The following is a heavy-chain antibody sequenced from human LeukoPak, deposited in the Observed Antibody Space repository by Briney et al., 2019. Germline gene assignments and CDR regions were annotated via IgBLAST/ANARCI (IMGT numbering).Heavy chain of an antibody. CDR2: IYYSGST. D-gene: IGHD3-3*01. Sequence: SETLSLTCTVSGGSISSSSYYWGWIRQPPGKGLEWIGSIYYSGSTNYNPSLKSRVTISVDTSKNQFSLKLSSVTAADTAVYYCARGRADGMRFLEWLLFVNWFDPWGQGTLVTVSS. CDR3: ARGRADGMRFLEWLLFVNWFDP. J-gene: IGHJ5*02. CDR1: GGSISSSSYY. V-gene: IGHV4-39*07.